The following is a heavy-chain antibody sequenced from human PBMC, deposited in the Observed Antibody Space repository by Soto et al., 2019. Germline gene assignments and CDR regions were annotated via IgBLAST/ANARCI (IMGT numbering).Heavy chain of an antibody. Sequence: VQLVQSGGGLVQPGGSLRLSCAASGFTFGSYAMNWLRQAPGRGLECVSFISGSGRTTYYADSVKGRFTVSRDNSKNTLYLQMNSLRAEDTALYYCAKFRGPSYSYYSMDVWGKGTTVTVSS. D-gene: IGHD3-16*01. CDR2: ISGSGRTT. CDR3: AKFRGPSYSYYSMDV. CDR1: GFTFGSYA. V-gene: IGHV3-23*04. J-gene: IGHJ6*03.